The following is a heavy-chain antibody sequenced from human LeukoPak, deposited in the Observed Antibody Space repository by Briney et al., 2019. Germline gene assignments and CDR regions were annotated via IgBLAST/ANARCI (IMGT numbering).Heavy chain of an antibody. CDR1: GYTFTGYY. V-gene: IGHV1-2*02. J-gene: IGHJ5*02. CDR2: INPNSGGT. Sequence: GASVKVSCKASGYTFTGYYMHWVRQAPGQGLEWMGWINPNSGGTNYAQKFQGRVTMTRDTSISTAYMELSRLRSDDTAVYYCARYNYYDSSGYYYDSLVDWFDPWGQGTLVTVSS. D-gene: IGHD3-22*01. CDR3: ARYNYYDSSGYYYDSLVDWFDP.